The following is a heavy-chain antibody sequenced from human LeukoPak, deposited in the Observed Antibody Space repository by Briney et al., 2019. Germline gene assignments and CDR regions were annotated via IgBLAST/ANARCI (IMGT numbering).Heavy chain of an antibody. J-gene: IGHJ4*02. CDR2: IYSSGST. D-gene: IGHD6-19*01. V-gene: IGHV3-53*01. CDR3: ASRPSSGWYSY. Sequence: GGSLRLSCAASGFTVSSNYMSWVRQAPGKGLEWVSVIYSSGSTYYADSVKGRFTISRDNSKNTLYLQMNSLRAEDTAVYYCASRPSSGWYSYWGQGTLVTVSS. CDR1: GFTVSSNY.